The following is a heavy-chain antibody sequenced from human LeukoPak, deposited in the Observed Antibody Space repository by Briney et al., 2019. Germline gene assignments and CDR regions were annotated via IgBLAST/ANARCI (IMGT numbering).Heavy chain of an antibody. J-gene: IGHJ4*02. Sequence: GRSLRLSCAASGFTFSSYGMHWVRQAPGKGLEWVAVISYDGSNKYYADSVKGRFTISRDNSKNTLYLQMNSLRAEDTAVYYCAKVGGSGSYYNFFDSWGQGTLVTVSS. CDR2: ISYDGSNK. D-gene: IGHD3-10*01. CDR1: GFTFSSYG. V-gene: IGHV3-30*18. CDR3: AKVGGSGSYYNFFDS.